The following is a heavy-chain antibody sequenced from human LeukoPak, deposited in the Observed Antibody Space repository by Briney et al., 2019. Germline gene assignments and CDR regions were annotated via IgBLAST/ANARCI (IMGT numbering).Heavy chain of an antibody. D-gene: IGHD3-3*01. CDR3: AKGRTYDFWSGTPFDP. V-gene: IGHV3-30-3*01. CDR2: ISYDGSNK. J-gene: IGHJ5*02. Sequence: GGSLRLSCAASGFTFGNYAMDWVRQAPGKGLEWVAVISYDGSNKYYADSVKGRFTISRDNSKNTLYLQMNSLRAEDTAVYYCAKGRTYDFWSGTPFDPWGQGTLVTVSS. CDR1: GFTFGNYA.